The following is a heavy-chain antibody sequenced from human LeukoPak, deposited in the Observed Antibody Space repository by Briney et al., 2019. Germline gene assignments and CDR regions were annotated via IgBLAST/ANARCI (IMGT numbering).Heavy chain of an antibody. CDR1: GFRFTGYW. CDR3: ARGSQGWNDVHYDS. Sequence: ASVKVSCKASGFRFTGYWMHWVRQAPGQGLEWMGIIDPSGHITNSAQKFQGRLTVTRDTSITTVFMELRGLRSDDTAVYYCARGSQGWNDVHYDSWGQGTLVTVSS. CDR2: IDPSGHIT. V-gene: IGHV1-46*01. D-gene: IGHD1-1*01. J-gene: IGHJ4*02.